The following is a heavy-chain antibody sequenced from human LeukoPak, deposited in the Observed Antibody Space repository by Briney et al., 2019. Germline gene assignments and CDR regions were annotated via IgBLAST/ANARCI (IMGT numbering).Heavy chain of an antibody. CDR1: GFTFSSYS. V-gene: IGHV3-21*01. D-gene: IGHD5-12*01. CDR2: ISSSSSYI. CDR3: ARDLFVDIVARTYDAFDI. Sequence: GGSLRLSCAASGFTFSSYSMNWVRQTPGKGLEWVSSISSSSSYIYYADSVKGRFTISRDNAKNSLYLQMNSLRAEDTAVYYCARDLFVDIVARTYDAFDIWGQGTMVTVS. J-gene: IGHJ3*02.